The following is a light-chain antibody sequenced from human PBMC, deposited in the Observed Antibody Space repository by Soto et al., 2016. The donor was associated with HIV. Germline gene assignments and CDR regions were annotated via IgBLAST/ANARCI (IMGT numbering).Light chain of an antibody. CDR1: QSVSVW. CDR3: QQYNNVPWT. Sequence: DIQMTQFPSTLSASIGDRVTITCRASQSVSVWLAWYQQKPGKAPKLLIFKTSTLETGVPSRFSGSGSGSGTEFTLTLSSLQPDDIGTYYCQQYNNVPWTFGQGTKLQIK. V-gene: IGKV1-5*03. J-gene: IGKJ1*01. CDR2: KTS.